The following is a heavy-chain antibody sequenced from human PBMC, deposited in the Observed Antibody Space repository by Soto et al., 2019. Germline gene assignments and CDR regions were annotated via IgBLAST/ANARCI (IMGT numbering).Heavy chain of an antibody. D-gene: IGHD5-12*01. CDR3: AREFRGYSGYDPAKWFDP. Sequence: SSAKVSRQATGYGFTGYYMHWVRQAPGQGLEWMGWINPNSGGTNNAQKFQGRVTMTRDTSISTAYMELSRLRSDDTAVYYCAREFRGYSGYDPAKWFDPWGQGNLVPVSS. CDR1: GYGFTGYY. CDR2: INPNSGGT. V-gene: IGHV1-2*02. J-gene: IGHJ5*02.